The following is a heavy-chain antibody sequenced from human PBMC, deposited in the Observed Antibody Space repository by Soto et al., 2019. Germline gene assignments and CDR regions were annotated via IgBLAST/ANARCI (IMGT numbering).Heavy chain of an antibody. J-gene: IGHJ6*03. CDR2: ISSSSSYI. V-gene: IGHV3-21*01. CDR1: GFTFSSYS. D-gene: IGHD6-13*01. CDR3: ARDPIKAAAGYYYYYMDV. Sequence: GGSLRLSCAASGFTFSSYSMNWVRQAPGKGLEWVSSISSSSSYIYYADSVKGRFTISRDNAKNSLYLQMNSLRAEDTAVYYCARDPIKAAAGYYYYYMDVWGKGTTVTVSS.